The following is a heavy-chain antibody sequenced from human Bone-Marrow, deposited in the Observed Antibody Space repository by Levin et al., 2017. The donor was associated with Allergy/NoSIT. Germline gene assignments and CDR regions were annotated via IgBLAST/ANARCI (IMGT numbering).Heavy chain of an antibody. V-gene: IGHV1-46*01. CDR1: RNTFSRHY. J-gene: IGHJ3*02. CDR2: INPSGDST. Sequence: PGESLKISCQASRNTFSRHYMHWVRQAPGQGLEWMGIINPSGDSTTYAPNFQGRLIMTRDTSTSTLYMELSSLTSEDTAIYFCARPSLVYSVTSYAFDMWGQGTMVTVSS. D-gene: IGHD5/OR15-5a*01. CDR3: ARPSLVYSVTSYAFDM.